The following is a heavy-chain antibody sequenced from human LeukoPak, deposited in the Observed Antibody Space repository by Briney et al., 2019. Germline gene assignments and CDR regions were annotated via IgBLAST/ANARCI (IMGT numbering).Heavy chain of an antibody. CDR1: GFTVSSNY. Sequence: GGSLRLSCAASGFTVSSNYMSWVRQAPGKGLEWVSVIYSGGSTYYADSVKGRFTISRDNSKNTLYLQMNSLRAEDTAVYYCASRSSGYDYLVFDYWGQGTLVTVSS. V-gene: IGHV3-53*01. CDR3: ASRSSGYDYLVFDY. D-gene: IGHD5-12*01. CDR2: IYSGGST. J-gene: IGHJ4*02.